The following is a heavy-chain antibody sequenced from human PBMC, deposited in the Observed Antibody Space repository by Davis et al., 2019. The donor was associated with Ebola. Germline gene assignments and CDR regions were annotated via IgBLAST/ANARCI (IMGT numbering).Heavy chain of an antibody. D-gene: IGHD3-10*01. CDR2: IYYSGST. J-gene: IGHJ5*02. CDR1: GGSISSSSYY. V-gene: IGHV4-39*07. CDR3: ARGYYGGWFDP. Sequence: MPSETLSLTCTVSGGSISSSSYYWGWIRQPPGKGLEWIRSIYYSGSTYYNPSLKSRVTISVDTSKNQFSLKLSSVTAADTAVYYCARGYYGGWFDPWGQGTLVTVSS.